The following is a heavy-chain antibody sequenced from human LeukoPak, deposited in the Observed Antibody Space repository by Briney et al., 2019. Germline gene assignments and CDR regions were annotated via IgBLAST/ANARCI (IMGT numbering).Heavy chain of an antibody. D-gene: IGHD2-15*01. Sequence: GSLRLSCAPSGFTFSSYSMHWVRQAPGKGLEWVSSISTTSSYIHYADSVKGRFTISRDNAKNSLYLQMNSLRAEDTAVYYCAREGLPSGATKIFDYWGQGTLVTVSS. CDR3: AREGLPSGATKIFDY. CDR1: GFTFSSYS. J-gene: IGHJ4*02. V-gene: IGHV3-21*01. CDR2: ISTTSSYI.